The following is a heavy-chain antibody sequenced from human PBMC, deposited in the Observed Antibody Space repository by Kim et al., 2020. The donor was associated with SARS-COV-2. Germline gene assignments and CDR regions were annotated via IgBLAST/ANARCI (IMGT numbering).Heavy chain of an antibody. Sequence: GGSLRLSCAASGFSFSLNYMSWVRQAPGKGLEWVAKIKPDGSEKSYLDSVKGRFTISRDNAKNSLFLQTDTRRADDTAIYYCARETFWRFDYWGQGTLVTV. CDR1: GFSFSLNY. V-gene: IGHV3-7*03. CDR3: ARETFWRFDY. CDR2: IKPDGSEK. D-gene: IGHD3-3*01. J-gene: IGHJ4*02.